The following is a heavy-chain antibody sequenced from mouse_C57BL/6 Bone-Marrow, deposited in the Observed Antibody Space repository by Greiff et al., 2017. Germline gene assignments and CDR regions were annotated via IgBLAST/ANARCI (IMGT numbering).Heavy chain of an antibody. V-gene: IGHV1-15*01. CDR1: GYTFTDYE. CDR3: TRETTVPATGYFDV. Sequence: QVQLQQSGAELVRPRASVTLSCKASGYTFTDYEMHWVKQTPVHGLEWIGAIDPETGGTAYNQKFKGKAILTADKSSSTAYMELRRLTSEDSAVYYCTRETTVPATGYFDVWGTGTTVTVSS. D-gene: IGHD1-1*01. J-gene: IGHJ1*03. CDR2: IDPETGGT.